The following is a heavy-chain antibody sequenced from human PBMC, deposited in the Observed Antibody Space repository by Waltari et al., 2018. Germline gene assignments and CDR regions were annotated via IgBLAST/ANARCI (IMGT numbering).Heavy chain of an antibody. J-gene: IGHJ4*02. V-gene: IGHV1-2*06. D-gene: IGHD3-10*01. CDR3: ARIPAWYGEILNY. CDR1: GYPFTGYY. CDR2: INPNSGGT. Sequence: QVQLLQSGDAVKKPGASVKVSCQASGYPFTGYYMHWVRQAPGQGLEWMGRINPNSGGTDYAQKFLGRVTMTRDTSTSTAYMELSSLTSDDTAVYYCARIPAWYGEILNYWGQGTLVTVSS.